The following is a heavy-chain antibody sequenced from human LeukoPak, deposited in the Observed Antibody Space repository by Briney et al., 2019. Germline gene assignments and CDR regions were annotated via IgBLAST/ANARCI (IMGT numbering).Heavy chain of an antibody. D-gene: IGHD4-4*01. CDR2: IWYDGNNK. J-gene: IGHJ4*02. V-gene: IGHV3-33*01. Sequence: GGSLRLSCAASGFTFSHYGMHWVCQAPGKGLEWVAIIWYDGNNKYYADSVKGRFTISRDNSKNTLYLQMNSLRAEDTAIYYCARDPSLRVTLDYWGQGTLVTVSS. CDR1: GFTFSHYG. CDR3: ARDPSLRVTLDY.